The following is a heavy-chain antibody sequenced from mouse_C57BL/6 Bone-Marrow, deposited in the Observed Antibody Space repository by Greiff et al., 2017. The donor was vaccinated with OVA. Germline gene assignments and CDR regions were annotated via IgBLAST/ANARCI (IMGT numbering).Heavy chain of an antibody. J-gene: IGHJ4*01. CDR2: IYPGSGST. CDR1: GYTFTSYW. Sequence: QVHVKQPGAELVKPGASVKMSCKASGYTFTSYWITWVKQRPGQGLEWIGDIYPGSGSTNYNEKFKSKATLTVDTSSSTAYMQLSSLTSEDSAVYYCARGMAVVAFYAMDYWGQGTSVTVSS. V-gene: IGHV1-55*01. CDR3: ARGMAVVAFYAMDY. D-gene: IGHD1-1*01.